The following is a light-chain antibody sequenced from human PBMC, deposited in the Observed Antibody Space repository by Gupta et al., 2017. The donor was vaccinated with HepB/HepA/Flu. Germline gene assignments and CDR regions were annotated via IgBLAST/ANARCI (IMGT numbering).Light chain of an antibody. CDR3: GTWDTSLSAWV. Sequence: ISCSGSSSNIGNNYVSWYQQIPGTAPKLLIFDNTKRPSGIPDRFSGSKSGTSATLDITGLQTGDEADYYCGTWDTSLSAWVFGGGTQVTVL. CDR2: DNT. J-gene: IGLJ3*02. V-gene: IGLV1-51*01. CDR1: SSNIGNNY.